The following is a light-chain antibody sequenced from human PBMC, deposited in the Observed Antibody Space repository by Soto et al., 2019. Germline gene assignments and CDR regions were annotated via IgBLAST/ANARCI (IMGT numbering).Light chain of an antibody. CDR3: QQYYSITWT. CDR1: QSVLYSSNNKNY. CDR2: WAS. V-gene: IGKV4-1*01. Sequence: DIVMTQSPDSLAVSLGERATINCKSSQSVLYSSNNKNYLAWYQQKPGQPPKLLIYWASTRESGVPGRFSGSGSGTDFTLTISSLQAEDVAVYYCQQYYSITWTFGQGTKVEIK. J-gene: IGKJ1*01.